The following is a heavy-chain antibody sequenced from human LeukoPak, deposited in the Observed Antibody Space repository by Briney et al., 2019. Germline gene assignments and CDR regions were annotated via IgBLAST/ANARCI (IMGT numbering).Heavy chain of an antibody. CDR1: GVSISSYY. V-gene: IGHV4-59*01. CDR3: ARGGWIRFDY. CDR2: VFSSGST. Sequence: SETLSLTCTVSGVSISSYYWSWIRQPPGKGLEWIGYVFSSGSTDYNPSLKSRGTMSVVTSRNQFSLNLRSVTAADTAVYYCARGGWIRFDYWGQGSLVTVSS. D-gene: IGHD5-12*01. J-gene: IGHJ4*02.